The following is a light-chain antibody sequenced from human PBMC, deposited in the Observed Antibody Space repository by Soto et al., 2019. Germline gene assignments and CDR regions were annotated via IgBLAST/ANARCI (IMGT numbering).Light chain of an antibody. Sequence: DIQIHESPSTLSASVGARVIITCRASQSITNWLAWYQQRPGKAPKLLIYDASNLESGVPSRFSGSGSGTEFTLTISSLQPDDFATYYCQQYNNHSPWTFGQGTKVDI. CDR1: QSITNW. V-gene: IGKV1-5*01. J-gene: IGKJ1*01. CDR3: QQYNNHSPWT. CDR2: DAS.